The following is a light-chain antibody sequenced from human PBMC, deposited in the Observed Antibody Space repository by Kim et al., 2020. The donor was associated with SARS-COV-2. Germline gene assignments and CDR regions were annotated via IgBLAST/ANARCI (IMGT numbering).Light chain of an antibody. CDR3: NSRDSSGNGAV. J-gene: IGLJ3*02. Sequence: SSELTQDPAVSVALGQTVRITCQGDSLRSYYASWDQQKPGQAPVLVIYGKNNRPSGIPDRFSGSSSGNTASLTITGAQAEDEADYYCNSRDSSGNGAVFGGGTQLTVL. CDR2: GKN. V-gene: IGLV3-19*01. CDR1: SLRSYY.